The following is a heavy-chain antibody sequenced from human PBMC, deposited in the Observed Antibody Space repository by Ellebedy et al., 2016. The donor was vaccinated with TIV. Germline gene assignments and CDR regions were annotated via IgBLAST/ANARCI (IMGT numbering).Heavy chain of an antibody. V-gene: IGHV3-30-3*01. CDR2: ISYDGSNK. CDR1: GFTFSSYA. J-gene: IGHJ4*02. CDR3: ARSSTSWKGFDY. D-gene: IGHD2-2*01. Sequence: GESLKISXAASGFTFSSYAMHWVRQAPGKGLEWVAVISYDGSNKYYADSEKGRFTISRDNSKNTLYLQMNSLRAEDTAVYYCARSSTSWKGFDYWGQGTLVTVSS.